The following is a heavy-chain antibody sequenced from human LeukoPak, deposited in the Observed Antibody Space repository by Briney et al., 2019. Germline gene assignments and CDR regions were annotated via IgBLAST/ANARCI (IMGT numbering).Heavy chain of an antibody. D-gene: IGHD1-14*01. CDR3: ARGSEPRAYYMDV. CDR2: ISYDGSNK. Sequence: GGSLRLSCAASGFTFSSYGMHWVRQAPGKGLEGVAVISYDGSNKYYADSVKGRFTISRDNSKNTLYLQMNSLRAEDTAVYYCARGSEPRAYYMDVWGKGTTVTVSS. CDR1: GFTFSSYG. J-gene: IGHJ6*03. V-gene: IGHV3-30*03.